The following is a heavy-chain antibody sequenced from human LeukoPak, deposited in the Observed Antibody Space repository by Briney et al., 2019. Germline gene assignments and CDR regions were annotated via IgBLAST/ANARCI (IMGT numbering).Heavy chain of an antibody. CDR3: ATRPDIAAAGPGWFDP. Sequence: PGRSLRLSCAASGFTFCSYAMHWVRQAPGKGLEWVAVISNDRSNYYYADSVKGRFTISRDNSKNTLYLQMNSLKPEDTAVYYCATRPDIAAAGPGWFDPWGQGTLVTVSS. CDR2: ISNDRSNY. V-gene: IGHV3-30*03. J-gene: IGHJ5*02. CDR1: GFTFCSYA. D-gene: IGHD6-13*01.